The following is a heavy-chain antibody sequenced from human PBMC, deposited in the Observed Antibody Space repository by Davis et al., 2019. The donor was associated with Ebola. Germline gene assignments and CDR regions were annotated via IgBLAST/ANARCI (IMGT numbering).Heavy chain of an antibody. V-gene: IGHV1-18*04. J-gene: IGHJ4*02. CDR3: ARAQFPTTSDH. CDR2: INPHNGNT. Sequence: ASVKVSCKASGYTFTGYYMHWVRQAPGQGLEWMGWINPHNGNTNYAQNVQGRVIMTSDTATTTAYMEVGSLRSDDTAVYYCARAQFPTTSDHWGQGTLATVSS. CDR1: GYTFTGYY. D-gene: IGHD1-1*01.